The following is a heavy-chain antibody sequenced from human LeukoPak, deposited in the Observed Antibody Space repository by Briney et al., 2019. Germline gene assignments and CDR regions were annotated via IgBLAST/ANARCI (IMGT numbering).Heavy chain of an antibody. Sequence: GGSLRLSCAASGFTFSGYAMSWVRQAPGKGLEWVSAISGGGGSTYYADSVKGRFTISRDNSKNTLYLQINSLSAEDTAVYYCANCPVVLVDYYYYSMDVWGKGTTVTVSS. CDR1: GFTFSGYA. V-gene: IGHV3-23*01. D-gene: IGHD2-8*02. J-gene: IGHJ6*03. CDR3: ANCPVVLVDYYYYSMDV. CDR2: ISGGGGST.